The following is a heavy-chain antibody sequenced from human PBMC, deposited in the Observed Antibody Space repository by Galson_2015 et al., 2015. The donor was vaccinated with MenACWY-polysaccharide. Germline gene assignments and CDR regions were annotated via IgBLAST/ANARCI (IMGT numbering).Heavy chain of an antibody. J-gene: IGHJ6*02. D-gene: IGHD3-3*01. CDR2: ISGSSGTI. CDR1: GFTFSDYF. CDR3: VRDVGVAPPSHSFGMDV. Sequence: SLRLSCAASGFTFSDYFMTWLRQAPGKGLEWVSYISGSSGTIYYADSVKGRFTISRDNAKNSLYLQMNSLRGADTAVYYCVRDVGVAPPSHSFGMDVWGPGTTVTVSS. V-gene: IGHV3-11*01.